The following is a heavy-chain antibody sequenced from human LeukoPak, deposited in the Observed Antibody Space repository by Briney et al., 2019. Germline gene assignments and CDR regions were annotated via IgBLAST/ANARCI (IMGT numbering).Heavy chain of an antibody. CDR1: GFTVSSNY. D-gene: IGHD6-13*01. J-gene: IGHJ3*02. Sequence: GGSLRLSCAASGFTVSSNYMSWVRQAPGKGLEWVSVIYSGGSTYYAASVKGRFTISRDNSKNTLYLQMNSLRAEDTAVYYCAREMAAGHYHDAFDIWGQGTMVTVSS. V-gene: IGHV3-66*01. CDR3: AREMAAGHYHDAFDI. CDR2: IYSGGST.